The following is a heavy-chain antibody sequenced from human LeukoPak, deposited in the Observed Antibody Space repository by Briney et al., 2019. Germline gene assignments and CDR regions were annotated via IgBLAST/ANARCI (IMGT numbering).Heavy chain of an antibody. V-gene: IGHV3-9*03. Sequence: GRSLRLSCTASGFSFDDHAMHWVRQAPGKGLEWLSGISWNSGVIRYADSVKGRFTISRDNAKNSLYLQMNSLRAEDMALYYCAKDQGATYFYYMDVWGKGTTVAVSS. CDR2: ISWNSGVI. CDR3: AKDQGATYFYYMDV. J-gene: IGHJ6*03. CDR1: GFSFDDHA.